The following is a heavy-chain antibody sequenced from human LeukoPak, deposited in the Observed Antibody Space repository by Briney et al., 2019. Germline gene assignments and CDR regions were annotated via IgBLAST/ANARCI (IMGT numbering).Heavy chain of an antibody. D-gene: IGHD6-13*01. J-gene: IGHJ5*02. CDR1: GDSISSSSYY. CDR3: ARHSRSSWEFDP. CDR2: IYYSGST. Sequence: SETLSLTCTVSGDSISSSSYYWGWIRQPPGKGLEWIGSIYYSGSTYYNPSLKSRVTISVDTSKNQFSLKLSSVTAADTAVYYCARHSRSSWEFDPWGQGTLVTVSS. V-gene: IGHV4-39*01.